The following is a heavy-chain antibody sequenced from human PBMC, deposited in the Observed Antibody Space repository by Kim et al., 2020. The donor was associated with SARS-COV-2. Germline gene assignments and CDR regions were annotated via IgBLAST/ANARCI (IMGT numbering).Heavy chain of an antibody. V-gene: IGHV4-31*01. Sequence: NPALKSQVTISVDTSNNQCSLKLSSVTAADTAVYYCARAPIVVVITHFDYWGQGTLVTVSS. D-gene: IGHD3-22*01. CDR3: ARAPIVVVITHFDY. J-gene: IGHJ4*02.